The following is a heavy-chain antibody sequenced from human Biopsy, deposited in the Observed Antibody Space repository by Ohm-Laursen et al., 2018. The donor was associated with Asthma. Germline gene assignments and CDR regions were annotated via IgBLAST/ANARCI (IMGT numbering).Heavy chain of an antibody. Sequence: SLRLSCAASGFPFSDYYMSWIRQAPGKGLEWVAVISYDGSNKYYADSVKGRFTISRDNSKNTLYLQMNSLRAEDTAVYYCAREGGDYLSGYYYYYDMDVWGQGTTVTVSS. CDR1: GFPFSDYY. J-gene: IGHJ6*02. CDR2: ISYDGSNK. D-gene: IGHD4-17*01. CDR3: AREGGDYLSGYYYYYDMDV. V-gene: IGHV3-30*03.